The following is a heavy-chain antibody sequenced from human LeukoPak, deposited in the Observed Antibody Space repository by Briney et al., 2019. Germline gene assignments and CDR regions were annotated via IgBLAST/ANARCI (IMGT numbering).Heavy chain of an antibody. Sequence: SETLSLTCAVYGVSFSGYYWSWIRQPPGKGLEWVREINHSGSTNYNPSLKSRVTISVDTSKNQFSLKLSSVPAADTAVYYCARDPSDNYYGSGRNWFDPWGQGTLLTVSS. CDR1: GVSFSGYY. CDR2: INHSGST. CDR3: ARDPSDNYYGSGRNWFDP. V-gene: IGHV4-34*01. J-gene: IGHJ5*02. D-gene: IGHD3-10*01.